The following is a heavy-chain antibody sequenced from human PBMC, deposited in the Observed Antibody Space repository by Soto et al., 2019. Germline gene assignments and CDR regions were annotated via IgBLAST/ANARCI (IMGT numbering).Heavy chain of an antibody. CDR1: GFSLSTSGVG. CDR3: AHKGYGDYPLDY. D-gene: IGHD4-17*01. Sequence: QITLKESGPTLVKPTQTLTLTCTFSGFSLSTSGVGVGWIRQPPGKALEWLAVIYWDDSYHYSPSLRSRLTITKDTSKNQVVLTMTNMDPVDTATYYCAHKGYGDYPLDYWGQGTLLTVSS. J-gene: IGHJ4*02. V-gene: IGHV2-5*02. CDR2: IYWDDSY.